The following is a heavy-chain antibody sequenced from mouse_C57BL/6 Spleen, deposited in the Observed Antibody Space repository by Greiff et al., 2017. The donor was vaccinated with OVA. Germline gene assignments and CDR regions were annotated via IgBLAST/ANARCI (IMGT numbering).Heavy chain of an antibody. Sequence: EVQLQESGGGLVKPGGSLKLSCAASGFTFSSYAMSWVRQTPEKRLEWVATISDGGSYTYYPDNVKGRFTISRDNAKNNLYLQMSHLKSEDTAMYYGARDLGTTALGYFDVWGTGTTVTVSS. CDR2: ISDGGSYT. CDR1: GFTFSSYA. D-gene: IGHD1-2*01. J-gene: IGHJ1*03. CDR3: ARDLGTTALGYFDV. V-gene: IGHV5-4*01.